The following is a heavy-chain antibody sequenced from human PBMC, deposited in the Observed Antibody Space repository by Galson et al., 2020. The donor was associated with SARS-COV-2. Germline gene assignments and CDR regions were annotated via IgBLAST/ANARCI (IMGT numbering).Heavy chain of an antibody. CDR1: GFTFNGYP. D-gene: IGHD3-10*01. Sequence: GGSLRLSCAASGFTFNGYPMHWVRQAPGKGLEWVAIISDDGSQKYYADSMKGRFTISRDNSRNTLYLQINSLRAEDTAIYYCARESADGSGTYPDSWGQGTLVTVSS. CDR3: ARESADGSGTYPDS. CDR2: ISDDGSQK. V-gene: IGHV3-30*04. J-gene: IGHJ4*02.